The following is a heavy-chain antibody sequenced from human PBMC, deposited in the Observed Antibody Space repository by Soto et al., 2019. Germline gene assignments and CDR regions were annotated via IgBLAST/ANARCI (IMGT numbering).Heavy chain of an antibody. CDR3: ATVGLYGGYVALFDY. Sequence: ASVKVSCKVSGYTLTELSMHWVRQAPGKGLEWMGGFDPEDGETIYAQKFQGRVTMTEDTSTDTAYMELSSLRSEDTAVYYCATVGLYGGYVALFDYWGQGTLVTVSS. CDR1: GYTLTELS. V-gene: IGHV1-24*01. D-gene: IGHD5-12*01. CDR2: FDPEDGET. J-gene: IGHJ4*02.